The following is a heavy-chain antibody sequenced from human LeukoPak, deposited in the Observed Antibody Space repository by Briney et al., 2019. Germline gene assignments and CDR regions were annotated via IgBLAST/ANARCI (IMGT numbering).Heavy chain of an antibody. Sequence: GESLKISCKASGFSFTNYWIGWVRQMPGKGLEWMGIIYPDDSDTRYSPSFQGQVTISADKSITTAYLQWSSLKASDTAMYYCARHVIPGYSSGYYGNAFDFWGQGTMVTVSS. D-gene: IGHD6-19*01. J-gene: IGHJ3*01. CDR2: IYPDDSDT. CDR1: GFSFTNYW. V-gene: IGHV5-51*01. CDR3: ARHVIPGYSSGYYGNAFDF.